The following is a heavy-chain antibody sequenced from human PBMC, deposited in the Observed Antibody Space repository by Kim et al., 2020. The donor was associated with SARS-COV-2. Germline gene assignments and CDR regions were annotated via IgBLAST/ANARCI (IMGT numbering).Heavy chain of an antibody. CDR2: IYYSGST. J-gene: IGHJ4*02. Sequence: SETLSLTCTVSGGSISSSSYYWGWIRQPPGKGLEWIGSIYYSGSTYYNPSLKSRVTISVDTSKNQFSLKLSSVTAADTAVYYCARAGASAAAGTIDYWGQGTLVTVSS. CDR1: GGSISSSSYY. CDR3: ARAGASAAAGTIDY. V-gene: IGHV4-39*07. D-gene: IGHD6-13*01.